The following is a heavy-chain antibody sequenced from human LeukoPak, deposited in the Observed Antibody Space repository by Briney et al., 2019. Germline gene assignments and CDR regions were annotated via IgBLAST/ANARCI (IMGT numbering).Heavy chain of an antibody. D-gene: IGHD5-12*01. CDR3: ARDRAGSGYDFSY. Sequence: PSETLSLTCTVSGGSISSYYWSWIRQPPGKGLEWIGYIYYSGSTNYNPSLKSRVTISVDTSKNQFSLKLSSVTAADTAAYYCARDRAGSGYDFSYWGQGTLVTVSS. CDR2: IYYSGST. CDR1: GGSISSYY. V-gene: IGHV4-59*01. J-gene: IGHJ4*02.